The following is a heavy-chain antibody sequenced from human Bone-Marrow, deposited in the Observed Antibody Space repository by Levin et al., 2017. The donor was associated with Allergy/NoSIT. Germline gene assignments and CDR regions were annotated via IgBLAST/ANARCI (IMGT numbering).Heavy chain of an antibody. CDR3: ARVVVTAVVASDAFDL. CDR1: GASISSYF. D-gene: IGHD2-21*02. CDR2: IYYSGTT. J-gene: IGHJ3*01. V-gene: IGHV4-59*01. Sequence: SETLSLTCTVSGASISSYFWTWIRQSPGKRLEWIGYIYYSGTTNYNPSLKSRVTMSMDTSKNHFSLKLTSVTAADTAVYYCARVVVTAVVASDAFDLWDQGTKVIVSS.